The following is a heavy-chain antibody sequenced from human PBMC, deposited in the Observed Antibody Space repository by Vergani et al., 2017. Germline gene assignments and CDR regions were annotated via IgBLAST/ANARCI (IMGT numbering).Heavy chain of an antibody. V-gene: IGHV4-31*03. Sequence: QVQLQESGPGLVKPSQTLSLTCTVSGGSISSGGYYWSWIRQHQGKGLAWIGYIYYSGSTYYNPSLKSRVTISVDTAKNQFSLKLSSVTAADTAVYYCARGWWELLSFDYWGQGTLVTVSS. CDR3: ARGWWELLSFDY. CDR2: IYYSGST. CDR1: GGSISSGGYY. D-gene: IGHD1-26*01. J-gene: IGHJ4*02.